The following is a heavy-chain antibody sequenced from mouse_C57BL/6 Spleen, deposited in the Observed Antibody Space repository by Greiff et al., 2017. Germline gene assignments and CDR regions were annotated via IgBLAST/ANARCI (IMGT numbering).Heavy chain of an antibody. CDR2: IYPGSGST. Sequence: QVQLQQPGAELVKPGASVKMSCKASGYTFTSYWITWVKQRPGQGLEWIGDIYPGSGSTNSNEKFKSKATLTVDTSSSTAYMQLSSLTSEDSAVYDCARRVYDYDGFAYWGQGTLVTVSA. CDR3: ARRVYDYDGFAY. V-gene: IGHV1-55*01. J-gene: IGHJ3*01. CDR1: GYTFTSYW. D-gene: IGHD2-4*01.